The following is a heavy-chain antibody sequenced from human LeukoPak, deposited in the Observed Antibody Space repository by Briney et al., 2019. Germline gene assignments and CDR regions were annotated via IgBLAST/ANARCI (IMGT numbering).Heavy chain of an antibody. CDR3: ARGFYYYMDV. J-gene: IGHJ6*03. Sequence: PGGSLRLSCAASGFTVSSNYMSWVRQAPGKGLVWVSRINTDGSSTYYADSVKGRFTISRDNAKNTLYVQMNSLRAEDTAVYYCARGFYYYMDVWGKGTTVTVSS. CDR1: GFTVSSNY. V-gene: IGHV3-74*01. CDR2: INTDGSST.